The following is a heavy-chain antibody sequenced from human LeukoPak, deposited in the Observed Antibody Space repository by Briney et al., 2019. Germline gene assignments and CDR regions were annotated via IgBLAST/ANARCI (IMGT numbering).Heavy chain of an antibody. J-gene: IGHJ4*02. CDR1: GFSVSSNY. CDR3: ARDRAGTLGY. CDR2: ISSSSSYT. D-gene: IGHD6-13*01. V-gene: IGHV3-11*05. Sequence: GGSLRLSCAASGFSVSSNYMSWVRQAPGKGLEWVSYISSSSSYTNYADSVKGRFTISRDNAKNSLYLQMNSLRAEDTAVYYCARDRAGTLGYWGQGTLVTVSS.